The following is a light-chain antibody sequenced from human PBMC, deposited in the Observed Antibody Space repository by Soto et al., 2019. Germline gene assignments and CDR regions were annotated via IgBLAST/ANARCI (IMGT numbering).Light chain of an antibody. V-gene: IGKV3-11*01. CDR2: DAS. Sequence: ESVLTQSPATLSLSPGERATLSCRASQNIDNYLAWYQQRPGQAPRLLIYDASKRATGIPARFSGSGSGTDFTLTISSLQSEDFAVYYCQQYNSWPLTFGGGTKVEIK. CDR3: QQYNSWPLT. CDR1: QNIDNY. J-gene: IGKJ4*01.